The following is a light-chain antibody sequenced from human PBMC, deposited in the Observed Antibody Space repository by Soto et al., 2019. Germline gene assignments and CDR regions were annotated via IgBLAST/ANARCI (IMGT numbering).Light chain of an antibody. V-gene: IGLV2-14*01. CDR1: SSDVGGYNY. CDR2: EVS. Sequence: QSALTQPASVSGSPGQSITISCTGTSSDVGGYNYVSWYQQHPGKAPKVIIYEVSNRPSGVSNRFSGSKSGNKASLTISGLQAEDEADYYCSSYTRSDNYAFGTGTKVTVL. J-gene: IGLJ1*01. CDR3: SSYTRSDNYA.